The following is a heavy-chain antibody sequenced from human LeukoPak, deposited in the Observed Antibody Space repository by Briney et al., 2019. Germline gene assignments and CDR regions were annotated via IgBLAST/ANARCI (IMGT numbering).Heavy chain of an antibody. V-gene: IGHV3-23*01. Sequence: PGGSLRLSCAASGFTFSSYAMSWVRQAPGKGMEWVSAISGSGGSTYYADSVKGRFTISRDNSKNTLYLQMNSLRAEDTAVYYCAKYDFWSGYKAPSDAFDIWGQGTMVTVSS. CDR3: AKYDFWSGYKAPSDAFDI. D-gene: IGHD3-3*01. J-gene: IGHJ3*02. CDR1: GFTFSSYA. CDR2: ISGSGGST.